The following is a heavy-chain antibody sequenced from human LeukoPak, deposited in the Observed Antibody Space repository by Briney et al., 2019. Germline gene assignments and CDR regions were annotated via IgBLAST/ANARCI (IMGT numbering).Heavy chain of an antibody. V-gene: IGHV5-51*01. D-gene: IGHD6-19*01. CDR1: GYSFTSNW. Sequence: GESLKISCQGSGYSFTSNWIGWVRQMPGIGLEWVGIIYPGDSDTRYSPSFQGQVTISADKSISTASLQWSSLKASDTAMYYCARPGSIAVVGSYFDYWGQGTLVTVSS. CDR2: IYPGDSDT. J-gene: IGHJ4*02. CDR3: ARPGSIAVVGSYFDY.